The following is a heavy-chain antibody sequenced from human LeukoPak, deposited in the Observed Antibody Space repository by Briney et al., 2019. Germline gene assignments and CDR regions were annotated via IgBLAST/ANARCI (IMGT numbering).Heavy chain of an antibody. CDR3: GKECSSTTCYP. Sequence: GGSLRLSCAASGFTFSSFTMNWVRQAPGKGLEWVSSISSSSTYIYYADSMKGRFTISRDNTKNTLHLQMNSLRAEDTAIYYCGKECSSTTCYPWGQGTQVTVSS. D-gene: IGHD2-2*01. CDR1: GFTFSSFT. CDR2: ISSSSTYI. J-gene: IGHJ4*02. V-gene: IGHV3-21*01.